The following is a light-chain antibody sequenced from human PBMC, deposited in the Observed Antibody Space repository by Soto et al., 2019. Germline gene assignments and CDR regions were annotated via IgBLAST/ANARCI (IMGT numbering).Light chain of an antibody. CDR2: AAS. J-gene: IGKJ1*01. Sequence: DIQMTQSPSSLSASVGDRVTITCRARQSISSYLNWYQQKPGKAPKLLIYAASSLQSGVPSRFSGSGSGTDFTLTISSLQPEDFAPYYCQQSYSTPWTFGQGTKVDIK. CDR1: QSISSY. CDR3: QQSYSTPWT. V-gene: IGKV1-39*01.